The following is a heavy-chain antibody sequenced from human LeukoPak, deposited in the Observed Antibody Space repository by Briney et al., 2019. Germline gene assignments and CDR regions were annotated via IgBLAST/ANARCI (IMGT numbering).Heavy chain of an antibody. J-gene: IGHJ4*02. Sequence: GGSLRLSCAASGFTFSSYSMNWVRQAPGKGLEWVSSISSSSSYIYYADSVKGRFTISRDNAKNSLYLQMNSLRAEDTAVYYCARGGRGYSHGHDYWGQGTLVTVSS. V-gene: IGHV3-21*01. CDR3: ARGGRGYSHGHDY. CDR2: ISSSSSYI. CDR1: GFTFSSYS. D-gene: IGHD5-18*01.